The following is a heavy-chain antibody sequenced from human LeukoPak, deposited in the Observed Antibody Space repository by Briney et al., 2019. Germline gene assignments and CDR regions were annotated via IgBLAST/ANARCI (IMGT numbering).Heavy chain of an antibody. CDR2: ISGSGGST. D-gene: IGHD3-22*01. J-gene: IGHJ4*02. V-gene: IGHV3-23*01. CDR1: GFTFDDYA. Sequence: PGGSLRLSCAASGFTFDDYAMHWVRQAPGKGLEWVSAISGSGGSTYYADSVKGRFTISRDNSKNTLYLQMNSLRAEDTAVYYCAKTDYFDSSGYGRVFDYWGQGTLVTVSS. CDR3: AKTDYFDSSGYGRVFDY.